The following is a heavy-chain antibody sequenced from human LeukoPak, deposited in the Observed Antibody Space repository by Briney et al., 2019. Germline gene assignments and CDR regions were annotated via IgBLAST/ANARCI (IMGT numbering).Heavy chain of an antibody. V-gene: IGHV3-48*02. J-gene: IGHJ4*02. D-gene: IGHD3-9*01. CDR3: ATGQRYAFDY. CDR1: GFSFTDYP. Sequence: QPGGSLRLSCATSGFSFTDYPMNWVRQAPGKGLEWISNIRTTAEGAKYAYYADSVKGRVTISRDDGKNTLYLHMNSLRDDDTAVYYGATGQRYAFDYWGQGILVTVSS. CDR2: IRTTAEGAKYA.